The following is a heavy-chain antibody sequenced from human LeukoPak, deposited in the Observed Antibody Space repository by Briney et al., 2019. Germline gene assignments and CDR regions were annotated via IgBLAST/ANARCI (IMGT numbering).Heavy chain of an antibody. D-gene: IGHD6-19*01. CDR2: IYSGGIT. Sequence: GGCLRLSCAASGFTVSTNYMSWVRQAPGKGLEWVSVIYSGGITYYADSVKGRVNISRDNSKNTLYLQMNSLRPEDTALYYCTRRHSSGSNWGQGTLVTVSS. CDR1: GFTVSTNY. V-gene: IGHV3-66*02. CDR3: TRRHSSGSN. J-gene: IGHJ4*02.